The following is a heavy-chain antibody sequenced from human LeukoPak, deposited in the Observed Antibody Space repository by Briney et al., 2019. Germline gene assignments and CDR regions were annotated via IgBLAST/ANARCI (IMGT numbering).Heavy chain of an antibody. D-gene: IGHD6-19*01. CDR1: AFTFSTYW. V-gene: IGHV3-74*01. J-gene: IGHJ4*02. Sequence: LAGSLRHFCAAPAFTFSTYWMCSVRQAPGQGLLWVSRINSDGSSTLHADSVKGRFTISRDNAKNTLYLQMSSLSSEDTAVYYCAREVYSSGWYSSDSCGQGTLVTVSS. CDR2: INSDGSST. CDR3: AREVYSSGWYSSDS.